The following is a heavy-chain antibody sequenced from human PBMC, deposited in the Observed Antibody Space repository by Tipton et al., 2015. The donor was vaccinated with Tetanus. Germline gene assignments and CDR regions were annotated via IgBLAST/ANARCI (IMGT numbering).Heavy chain of an antibody. CDR2: VYYSGST. Sequence: TLSLTCTVSGGSISSPNYYWGWIRQPPGKGMEWIGSVYYSGSTYYNPSLKSRVTLSVDTSKNQFSMQLSSVTAADTAVYYCARIGWLQQNKPAFDIWGQGTVVTVSS. V-gene: IGHV4-39*07. CDR3: ARIGWLQQNKPAFDI. CDR1: GGSISSPNYY. D-gene: IGHD6-19*01. J-gene: IGHJ3*02.